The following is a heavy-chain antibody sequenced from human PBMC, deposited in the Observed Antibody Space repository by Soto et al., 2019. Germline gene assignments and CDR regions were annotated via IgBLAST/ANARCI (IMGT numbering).Heavy chain of an antibody. CDR2: INHSGST. CDR1: GGSFSGYY. D-gene: IGHD3-9*01. Sequence: SGTLSLTCAVYGGSFSGYYWSWIRKPPGKGLEWIGEINHSGSTNYNPSLKSRVTISVATSKKPFSLKLSSVNDADKAVYYCARGRNSSRDWLYYYYYYYGMDVWGKCITVT. J-gene: IGHJ6*04. CDR3: ARGRNSSRDWLYYYYYYYGMDV. V-gene: IGHV4-34*01.